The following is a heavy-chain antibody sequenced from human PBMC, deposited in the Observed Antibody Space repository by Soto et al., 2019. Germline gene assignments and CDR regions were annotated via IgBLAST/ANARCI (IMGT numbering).Heavy chain of an antibody. CDR3: AKDNSYYYDSSGYYYGY. CDR1: GFTFSSYA. CDR2: ISGSGGST. D-gene: IGHD3-22*01. Sequence: SLRLSCAASGFTFSSYAMSWVRQAPGKGLEWVSAISGSGGSTYYADSVKGRFTISRDNSKNTLYLQMNSLRAEDTAVYYCAKDNSYYYDSSGYYYGYWGQGTLVTVSS. V-gene: IGHV3-23*01. J-gene: IGHJ4*02.